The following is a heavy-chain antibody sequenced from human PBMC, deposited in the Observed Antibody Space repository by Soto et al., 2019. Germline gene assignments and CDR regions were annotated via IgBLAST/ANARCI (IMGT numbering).Heavy chain of an antibody. V-gene: IGHV3-15*01. D-gene: IGHD3-3*01. J-gene: IGHJ4*02. CDR2: FKSKTDGGTI. Sequence: EVQLVESGGGSVKPGESLRLSCAASGITFGNAWMSWVRQAPGKGLEWVGRFKSKTDGGTIDYAAPVRGRFTISRDDSKNMLYLQMNNLKTEDTAVYYCVTDPHRMTLSGVIIGPFDSWGQGTLVTVSS. CDR3: VTDPHRMTLSGVIIGPFDS. CDR1: GITFGNAW.